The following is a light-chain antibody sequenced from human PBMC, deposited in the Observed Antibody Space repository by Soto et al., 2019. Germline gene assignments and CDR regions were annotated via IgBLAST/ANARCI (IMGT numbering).Light chain of an antibody. CDR3: SSYTSSSTRV. Sequence: QSVLTQPASVSGSPGQSITISCTGTSSDVGGYNYVSWYQQHPGKAPKLMIYDVSNRPSGVSNRFSGSKSGNTASLTISGLQAEDEADYYCSSYTSSSTRVFGTGTKLTV. CDR1: SSDVGGYNY. CDR2: DVS. V-gene: IGLV2-14*01. J-gene: IGLJ1*01.